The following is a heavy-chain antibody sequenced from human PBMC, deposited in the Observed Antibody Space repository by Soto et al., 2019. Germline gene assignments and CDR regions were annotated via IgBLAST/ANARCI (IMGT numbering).Heavy chain of an antibody. CDR1: GYRFTNYW. J-gene: IGHJ4*02. D-gene: IGHD1-26*01. Sequence: PGESLKISCKGSGYRFTNYWIAWVRQMPGKGLEWMGIIFPGDSDTRYSPSSRGQVTISADTSISTAYLQWRSLEASDSAMYYCARGLTSISSPYYSDYWGQGTQVTVSS. CDR2: IFPGDSDT. V-gene: IGHV5-51*01. CDR3: ARGLTSISSPYYSDY.